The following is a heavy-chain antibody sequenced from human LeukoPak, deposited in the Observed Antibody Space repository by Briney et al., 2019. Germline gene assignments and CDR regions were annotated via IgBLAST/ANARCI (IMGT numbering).Heavy chain of an antibody. CDR2: INTDESGT. J-gene: IGHJ4*02. CDR1: GFTFRNHW. D-gene: IGHD1-26*01. Sequence: GGSLRLSCAASGFTFRNHWMHWVRQAPGEGLVWVSRINTDESGTTYADSVKGRFTVSRDNAKNTLYLQMTSLRAEDTGLYYCARGGSPSDHWGQGTLVTVSS. CDR3: ARGGSPSDH. V-gene: IGHV3-74*01.